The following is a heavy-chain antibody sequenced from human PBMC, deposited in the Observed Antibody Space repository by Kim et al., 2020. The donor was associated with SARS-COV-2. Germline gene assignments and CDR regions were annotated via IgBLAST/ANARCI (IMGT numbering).Heavy chain of an antibody. D-gene: IGHD3-10*01. V-gene: IGHV1-46*01. Sequence: ASVKVSCKASGYTFTSYYMHWVRQAPGQGLEWMGIINPSGGSTSYAQKFQGRVTMTRDTSTSTVYMELSSLRSEDTAVYYCARVRRAKRFGELGEGDAFDIWGQGTMVTVSS. CDR2: INPSGGST. CDR1: GYTFTSYY. J-gene: IGHJ3*02. CDR3: ARVRRAKRFGELGEGDAFDI.